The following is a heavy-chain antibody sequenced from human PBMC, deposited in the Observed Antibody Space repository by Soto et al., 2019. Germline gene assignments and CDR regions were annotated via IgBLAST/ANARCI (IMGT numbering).Heavy chain of an antibody. Sequence: GGSLRLSCEASGFIFQNFGLHWVRQAPGKGLEWLGVISSDGGRRYYADSVRGRLNISRDNPKNTLYLQLDRLSADDTAVYYCAKSWNLDFSATWYAPDHCGQGTLVTVSS. CDR1: GFIFQNFG. CDR2: ISSDGGRR. V-gene: IGHV3-30*18. D-gene: IGHD6-13*01. CDR3: AKSWNLDFSATWYAPDH. J-gene: IGHJ4*02.